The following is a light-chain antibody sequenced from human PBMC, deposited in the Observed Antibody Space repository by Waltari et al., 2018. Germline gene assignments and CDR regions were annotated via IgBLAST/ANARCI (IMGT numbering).Light chain of an antibody. J-gene: IGKJ2*01. V-gene: IGKV1-9*01. CDR3: QQLNSYPL. CDR1: QDISSF. CDR2: DAS. Sequence: DIQLTQSPTFLAASVGDRVTITCRASQDISSFLAWYQQKPGKAPKLLIYDASTLQSGVPSRFSGSGSGTEFTLTISSLQPEDFTTYYCQQLNSYPLFGQGTKLEVK.